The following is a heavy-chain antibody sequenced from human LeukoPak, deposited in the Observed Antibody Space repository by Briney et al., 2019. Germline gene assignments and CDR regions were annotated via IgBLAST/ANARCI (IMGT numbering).Heavy chain of an antibody. V-gene: IGHV3-53*01. Sequence: GGSLRLSCAASGFTVSRNYMSWVRQAPGKGLEWVSVIYSGGRAYYADSVKGRFTISRDNSKNTLYLRMNSLRAEDTAVYYCATRHRGRIAVAGRNFDYWGQGTLVTVSS. J-gene: IGHJ4*02. CDR2: IYSGGRA. D-gene: IGHD6-19*01. CDR3: ATRHRGRIAVAGRNFDY. CDR1: GFTVSRNY.